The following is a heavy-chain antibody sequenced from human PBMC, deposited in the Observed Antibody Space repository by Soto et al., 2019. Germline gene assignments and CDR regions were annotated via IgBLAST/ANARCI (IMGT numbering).Heavy chain of an antibody. CDR3: ARLPWGSGWHYFDY. Sequence: QLQLQESGPGLVKPSETLSLTSTVSGGSISSTSYYWGWIRQPPGKGLEWIGSIYYSGSTYYNPSLKSRVTISVDTSKNQFSLKLSSVTAADTAVYYCARLPWGSGWHYFDYWGQGTLVTVSS. V-gene: IGHV4-39*01. CDR2: IYYSGST. D-gene: IGHD6-19*01. J-gene: IGHJ4*02. CDR1: GGSISSTSYY.